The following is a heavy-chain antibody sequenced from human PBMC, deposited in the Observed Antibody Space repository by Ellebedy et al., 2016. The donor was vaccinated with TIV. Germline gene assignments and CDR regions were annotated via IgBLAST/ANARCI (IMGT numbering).Heavy chain of an antibody. CDR3: ARALNHVDTVSTAPLDC. D-gene: IGHD5/OR15-5a*01. J-gene: IGHJ4*02. CDR1: GFPFDSYV. CDR2: ISYDGSNK. V-gene: IGHV3-30*04. Sequence: GESLKISCAASGFPFDSYVMNWVRQAPGKGLEWVALISYDGSNKYLADSVQGRFTISRDNSQNTLYLLMNSLSGDDTAIYYCARALNHVDTVSTAPLDCWGQGTLVTVSS.